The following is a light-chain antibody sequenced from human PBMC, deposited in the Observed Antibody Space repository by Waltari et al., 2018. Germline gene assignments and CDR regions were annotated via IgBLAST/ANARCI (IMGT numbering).Light chain of an antibody. Sequence: QSVLTQSPSASGTPGQRVTISCSGSSSHIGDHVVTWYQQLPGKPPKLLIYRNDQRPSGVPDRFSASKSGTSASLAISGLQSEDEADYYCAAWDDRMNGHWVFGGGTKVTVL. J-gene: IGLJ3*02. CDR1: SSHIGDHV. V-gene: IGLV1-44*01. CDR3: AAWDDRMNGHWV. CDR2: RND.